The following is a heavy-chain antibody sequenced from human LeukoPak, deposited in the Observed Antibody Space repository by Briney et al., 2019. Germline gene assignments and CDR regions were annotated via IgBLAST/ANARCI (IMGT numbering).Heavy chain of an antibody. CDR2: INHSGST. CDR1: GGSFSGYY. CDR3: ARGPLYYYGSGSYYY. J-gene: IGHJ4*02. D-gene: IGHD3-10*01. Sequence: PSETLSLTCAVYGGSFSGYYWSWIRQPPGKGLEWIVEINHSGSTNYNPSLKSRVTISVDTSKNQFSLKLSSVTAADTAVYYCARGPLYYYGSGSYYYWGQGTLVTVSS. V-gene: IGHV4-34*01.